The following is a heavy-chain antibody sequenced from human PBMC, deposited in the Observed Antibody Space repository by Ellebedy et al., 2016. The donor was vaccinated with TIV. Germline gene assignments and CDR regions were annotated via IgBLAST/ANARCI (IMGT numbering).Heavy chain of an antibody. D-gene: IGHD5-18*01. CDR1: GYTFSSCG. Sequence: AASAKVSCKSSGYTFSSCGISWVRQAPGQGLEWMGWLIGYYGNTNYEQNLQGRVTMTTDTSTSTAYMELRSLISDDTAVYYWARSAADTATHLLDYWGQGTLVTVYS. CDR2: LIGYYGNT. J-gene: IGHJ4*02. CDR3: ARSAADTATHLLDY. V-gene: IGHV1-18*01.